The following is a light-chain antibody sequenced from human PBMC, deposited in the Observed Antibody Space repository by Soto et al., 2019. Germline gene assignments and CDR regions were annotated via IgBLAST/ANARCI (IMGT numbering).Light chain of an antibody. V-gene: IGKV3-20*01. CDR1: QNIITY. Sequence: EIVLTQSPGTLSLSPGERATLSCRASQNIITYLAWYQQKPGQAPRLLIYGASTRATGVPDRLSGSGSGADFTLTINRLEPEDFAVYFCQEYGTSPRLTFGGGTKVEMK. J-gene: IGKJ4*01. CDR3: QEYGTSPRLT. CDR2: GAS.